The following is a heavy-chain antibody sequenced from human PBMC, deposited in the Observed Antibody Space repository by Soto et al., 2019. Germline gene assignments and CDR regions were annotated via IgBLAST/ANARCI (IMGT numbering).Heavy chain of an antibody. CDR3: ARGKGIAAAGTEYNWFDP. J-gene: IGHJ5*02. CDR2: IIPIFGTA. CDR1: GGTFSSYA. V-gene: IGHV1-69*13. Sequence: ASVKVSCKASGGTFSSYAISWVRQAPGQGLEWVGGIIPIFGTANYAQKFQGRVTITADESTSTAYMELSSLRSEDTAVYYCARGKGIAAAGTEYNWFDPWGQGTLVTVSS. D-gene: IGHD6-13*01.